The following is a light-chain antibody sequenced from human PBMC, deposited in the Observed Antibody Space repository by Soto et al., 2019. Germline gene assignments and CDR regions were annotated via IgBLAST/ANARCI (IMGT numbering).Light chain of an antibody. Sequence: QSVLTQLPSASGSPGQSVTISCTGTSSDVGGYNYVSWYQQHPGKAPKLMIYDVSKRPSGVPDRFSGSKSGNTASLTVSGLQAEDEADYYCSSYAGSNNYVFGTGTKVTV. CDR2: DVS. CDR1: SSDVGGYNY. V-gene: IGLV2-8*01. CDR3: SSYAGSNNYV. J-gene: IGLJ1*01.